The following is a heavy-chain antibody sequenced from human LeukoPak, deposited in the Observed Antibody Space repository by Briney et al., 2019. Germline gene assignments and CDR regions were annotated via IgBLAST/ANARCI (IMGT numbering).Heavy chain of an antibody. V-gene: IGHV4-59*11. CDR3: ARDRISINALDM. J-gene: IGHJ3*02. D-gene: IGHD1-14*01. Sequence: SETLSLTCTVSGASISGHYLTWLRQPPGKGLEWIGYISHIGSTNYNPSLKSRVTISVDPSKNQFSLKLTSVTAADTAVYYCARDRISINALDMWGQGTMVTVSS. CDR1: GASISGHY. CDR2: ISHIGST.